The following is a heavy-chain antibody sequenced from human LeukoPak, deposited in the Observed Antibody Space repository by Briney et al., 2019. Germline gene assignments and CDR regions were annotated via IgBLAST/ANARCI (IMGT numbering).Heavy chain of an antibody. Sequence: GGSLRLSCAASGFTFSSYAMHWVRQAPGKGLEWVAVISYDGSNKYYADSVKGRFTISRDNSKNTLYLQMNSLRAEDTAVYYCAREVWYCSGGSCGAHYYYGMDVWGQGTTVTVSS. J-gene: IGHJ6*02. CDR3: AREVWYCSGGSCGAHYYYGMDV. CDR1: GFTFSSYA. CDR2: ISYDGSNK. D-gene: IGHD2-15*01. V-gene: IGHV3-30-3*01.